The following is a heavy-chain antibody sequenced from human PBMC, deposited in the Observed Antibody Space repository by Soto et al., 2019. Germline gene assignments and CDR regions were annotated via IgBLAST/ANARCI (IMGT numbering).Heavy chain of an antibody. CDR1: GGSISSYY. D-gene: IGHD3-22*01. CDR3: ARVVASYYDSSGYYSEYFQH. V-gene: IGHV4-59*01. Sequence: SETLSLTCTVSGGSISSYYWSWIRQPPGKGLEWIGYIYYSGSTNYNPSLKSRVTISVDTSKNQFSLKLSSVTAADTAVYYCARVVASYYDSSGYYSEYFQHWGQGTLVTVSS. J-gene: IGHJ1*01. CDR2: IYYSGST.